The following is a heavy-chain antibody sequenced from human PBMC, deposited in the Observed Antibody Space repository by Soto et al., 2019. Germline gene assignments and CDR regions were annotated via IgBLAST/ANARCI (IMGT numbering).Heavy chain of an antibody. Sequence: SETLSLTCTVSGGSISSSSYYWGWIRQPPGKGLEWIGSIYYSGSTYYNPSLKSRVTISVDKSKNQFSLKLSSVTAADTAVYYCARRAERFGERPYTIDYWGQGTLVTVSS. CDR2: IYYSGST. CDR1: GGSISSSSYY. V-gene: IGHV4-39*07. D-gene: IGHD3-16*01. CDR3: ARRAERFGERPYTIDY. J-gene: IGHJ4*02.